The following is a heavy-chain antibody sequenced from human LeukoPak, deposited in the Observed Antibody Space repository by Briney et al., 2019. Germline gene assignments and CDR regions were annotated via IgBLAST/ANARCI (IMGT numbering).Heavy chain of an antibody. D-gene: IGHD2-2*01. CDR2: IIPIFGTA. V-gene: IGHV1-69*05. CDR1: GGTFSSYA. CDR3: AREGKDCSSTSCYFYDAFDI. J-gene: IGHJ3*02. Sequence: ASVKVSCKASGGTFSSYAISWVRQAPGQGLEWMGGIIPIFGTANYTQKFQGRVTITTDESTSTAYMELSSLRSEDTAVYYCAREGKDCSSTSCYFYDAFDIWGQGTMVTVSS.